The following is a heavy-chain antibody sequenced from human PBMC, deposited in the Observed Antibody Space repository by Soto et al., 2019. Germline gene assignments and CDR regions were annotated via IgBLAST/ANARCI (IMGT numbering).Heavy chain of an antibody. D-gene: IGHD3-3*01. CDR2: IYYSGST. J-gene: IGHJ6*02. CDR3: AREHYDFWSGLLGGMDV. V-gene: IGHV4-30-4*01. Sequence: SETLSLTCTVSGGSISSGDYYWSWIRQPPGKGLEWIGYIYYSGSTYYNPSLKSRVTISVDTSKNQLSLKLSSVTAADTAVYYCAREHYDFWSGLLGGMDVWGQGTTVTVSS. CDR1: GGSISSGDYY.